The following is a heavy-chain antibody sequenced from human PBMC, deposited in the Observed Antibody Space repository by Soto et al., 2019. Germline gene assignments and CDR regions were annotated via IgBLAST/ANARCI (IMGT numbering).Heavy chain of an antibody. CDR1: GFTFGDYA. CDR2: ITWSSGVM. D-gene: IGHD1-26*01. V-gene: IGHV3-9*01. CDR3: ARDRYHSGKDYFDY. Sequence: PGGSLRLSCAASGFTFGDYAMHWVRQHPGKGLEWVSGITWSSGVMAYADSVKGRFTISRDNSKNTLYLQMNSLRAEDTAVYYCARDRYHSGKDYFDYWGQGTLVTVSS. J-gene: IGHJ4*02.